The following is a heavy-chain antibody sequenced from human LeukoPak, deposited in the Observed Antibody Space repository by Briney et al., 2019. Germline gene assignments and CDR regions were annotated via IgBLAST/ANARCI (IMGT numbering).Heavy chain of an antibody. J-gene: IGHJ4*02. Sequence: GGSLRLSCAASGFTFSSYSMNWVRQAPGKGLDWVSSISSSSSYIYYADSVKGRFTISRDNAKNSLYLQMNSLRVEDTAVYYCAGDSSNWNIDYWGQGTQVTVSS. CDR3: AGDSSNWNIDY. CDR2: ISSSSSYI. CDR1: GFTFSSYS. V-gene: IGHV3-21*01. D-gene: IGHD6-13*01.